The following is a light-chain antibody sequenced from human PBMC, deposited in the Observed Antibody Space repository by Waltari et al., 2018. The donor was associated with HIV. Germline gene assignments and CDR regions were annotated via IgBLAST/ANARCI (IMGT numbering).Light chain of an antibody. CDR3: QSADSSGTCVV. J-gene: IGLJ2*01. CDR2: KDS. Sequence: SYELTQPPSVSASTGQPARITCSADELPKHSASCSQQTPGPAPVLVIYKDSERPAGIPERFSGSSSGTTVTLTISGVQAEDEADYYCQSADSSGTCVVFGGGTKLTVL. CDR1: ELPKHS. V-gene: IGLV3-25*03.